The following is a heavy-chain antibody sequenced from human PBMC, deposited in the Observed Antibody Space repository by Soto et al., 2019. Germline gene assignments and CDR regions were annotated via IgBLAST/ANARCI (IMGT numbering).Heavy chain of an antibody. Sequence: SEALSLTCTVSGGSIMSDHWGWILQPPWKGLEWIGYLDYSGSPKYNPSLKSRVTISMDTSKNQVSLTLNSVTAADTAVYFCATFFRGEGGRGYWGPGTQVTVSS. CDR3: ATFFRGEGGRGY. V-gene: IGHV4-59*08. J-gene: IGHJ4*01. CDR2: LDYSGSP. D-gene: IGHD3-16*01. CDR1: GGSIMSDH.